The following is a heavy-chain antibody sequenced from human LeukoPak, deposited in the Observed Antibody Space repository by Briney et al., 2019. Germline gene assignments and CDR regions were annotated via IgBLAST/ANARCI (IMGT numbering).Heavy chain of an antibody. D-gene: IGHD2-2*01. V-gene: IGHV1-18*01. CDR3: ARDSIVVVPAAMSDY. J-gene: IGHJ4*02. Sequence: ASVKVSCKASGYTFTSYGISWVRQAPGQGLEWMGWISAYNGNTNYAQKFQGRVTMTTDTSTSTAYMELRSLRSDDTAVYYCARDSIVVVPAAMSDYWGQGILVTVSS. CDR2: ISAYNGNT. CDR1: GYTFTSYG.